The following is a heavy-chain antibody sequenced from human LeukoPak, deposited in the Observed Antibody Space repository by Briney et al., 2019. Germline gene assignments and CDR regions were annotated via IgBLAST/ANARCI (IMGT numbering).Heavy chain of an antibody. D-gene: IGHD2-2*01. Sequence: SETLSLTCAVYGGSFSGYYWSWIRQPPGKGLEWIGEINHSGSTNYNPSLKSRVTISVDTSKNQFSLKLSSVTAADTAVYYCARQRVPAAKGKWFDPWGQGTLVTVSS. V-gene: IGHV4-34*01. CDR2: INHSGST. CDR1: GGSFSGYY. J-gene: IGHJ5*02. CDR3: ARQRVPAAKGKWFDP.